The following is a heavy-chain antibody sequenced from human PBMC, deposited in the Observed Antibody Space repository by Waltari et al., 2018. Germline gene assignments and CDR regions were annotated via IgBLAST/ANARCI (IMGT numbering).Heavy chain of an antibody. Sequence: QVQLQESGPGLVRPSETLSLTCAVSGYSISSGYYWGWIRQSPGKGMEWFGFSYHSGSTYFNPSLKSRVTISVDTSKNQSFLKLNSVTAADTAVYHCARHSSGYYYYLDYWGQGTLVTVSS. J-gene: IGHJ4*02. CDR2: SYHSGST. CDR1: GYSISSGYY. V-gene: IGHV4-38-2*01. D-gene: IGHD3-22*01. CDR3: ARHSSGYYYYLDY.